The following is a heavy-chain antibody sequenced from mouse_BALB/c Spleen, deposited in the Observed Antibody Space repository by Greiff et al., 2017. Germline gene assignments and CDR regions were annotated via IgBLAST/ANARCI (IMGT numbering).Heavy chain of an antibody. CDR3: ASYDYFDY. CDR1: GYTFTDYW. V-gene: IGHV1-69*01. J-gene: IGHJ2*01. CDR2: IDTSDSYT. Sequence: QVQLQQSGAELVMPGASVKMSCKASGYTFTDYWMHWVKQRPGQGLEWIGAIDTSDSYTSYNQKFKGKATLTVDESSSTAYMQLSSLTSEDSSVYYCASYDYFDYWGQGTTLTVSS. D-gene: IGHD2-12*01.